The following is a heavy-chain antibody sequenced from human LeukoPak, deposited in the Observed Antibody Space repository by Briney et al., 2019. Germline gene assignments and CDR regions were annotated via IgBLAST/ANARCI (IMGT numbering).Heavy chain of an antibody. CDR3: AKDRRGGSYYAATLDI. D-gene: IGHD1-26*01. V-gene: IGHV3-23*01. J-gene: IGHJ3*02. CDR1: GFTFSSAA. CDR2: ITGSDDKT. Sequence: GGSLRLSCAASGFTFSSAAMTWVRQAPGQGLEWVSTITGSDDKTYYADSVKGRFTISRDYSRNTAHLQMNSLRAEDTAIYYCAKDRRGGSYYAATLDIWGQGTMVTVSS.